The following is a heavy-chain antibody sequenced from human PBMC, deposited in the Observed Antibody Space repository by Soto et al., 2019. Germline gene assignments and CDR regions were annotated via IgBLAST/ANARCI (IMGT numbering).Heavy chain of an antibody. V-gene: IGHV1-18*01. CDR3: ARVPAKYCSGGSCYYYYYMDV. Sequence: QVQLVQSGAEVKKPGASVKVSCKASGYTFTSYGISWVRQAPGQGLEWMGWISAYNGNTNYAQKLQGRVTMTTDTSTSTADMELRSLRSDDTAVYYCARVPAKYCSGGSCYYYYYMDVWGKGTTVTVSS. CDR2: ISAYNGNT. D-gene: IGHD2-15*01. J-gene: IGHJ6*03. CDR1: GYTFTSYG.